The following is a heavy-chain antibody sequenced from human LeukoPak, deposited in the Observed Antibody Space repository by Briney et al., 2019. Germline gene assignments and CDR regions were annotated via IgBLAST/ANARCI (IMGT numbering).Heavy chain of an antibody. V-gene: IGHV3-23*01. CDR3: AKNGPPRITMIVVVTNDAFDI. CDR1: GFTFSSYA. D-gene: IGHD3-22*01. Sequence: GGSLRLSCAASGFTFSSYAMSWVRQAPGKGLEWVSAISGSGGSTYYADSVKGRFTISRDNSKNTLYLQMNSLRAEDTAVYYCAKNGPPRITMIVVVTNDAFDIWGQGTMVTVSS. CDR2: ISGSGGST. J-gene: IGHJ3*02.